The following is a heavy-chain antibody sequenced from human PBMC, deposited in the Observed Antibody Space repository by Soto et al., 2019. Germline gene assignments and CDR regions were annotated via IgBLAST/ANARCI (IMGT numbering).Heavy chain of an antibody. CDR2: ISWDGEK. CDR1: GFSLNTRGVG. Sequence: QITLNESGPTLVKPTQTLTLTCTFAGFSLNTRGVGVGWIRQPPGKALEWLALISWDGEKCYSASLKRSPTITTDTSDNQVLPTMTNMDPVDTATYSCAHRRGDLLTRPYYIDYWGPRTLVTVSS. CDR3: AHRRGDLLTRPYYIDY. V-gene: IGHV2-5*02. D-gene: IGHD3-9*01. J-gene: IGHJ4*02.